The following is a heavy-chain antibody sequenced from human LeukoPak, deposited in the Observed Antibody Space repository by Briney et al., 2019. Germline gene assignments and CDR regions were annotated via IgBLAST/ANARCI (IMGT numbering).Heavy chain of an antibody. CDR1: GFTFSSYA. D-gene: IGHD3-22*01. CDR3: AKDTSFYYYDSSGRFDY. V-gene: IGHV3-23*01. CDR2: ISGSGGST. J-gene: IGHJ4*02. Sequence: PGGSLRLSCAASGFTFSSYAMSWVRQAPGKGLEWVSAISGSGGSTYYADSVKGRFTISRDNSKNTLYLQMNSLRAEDTAVYYCAKDTSFYYYDSSGRFDYWGQGTLVTVSS.